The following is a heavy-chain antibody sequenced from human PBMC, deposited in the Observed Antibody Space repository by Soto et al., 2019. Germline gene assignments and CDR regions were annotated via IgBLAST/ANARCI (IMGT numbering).Heavy chain of an antibody. CDR3: ARSRMAGLHDY. J-gene: IGHJ4*02. D-gene: IGHD6-19*01. CDR1: GFTFSSYW. Sequence: SLRLSCAASGFTFSSYWMSWVRQAPGKGLEWVANIKEDGSQMYYVGSVEGRFATSRDDAKNSLYLLMNSLRAEDTAVYYCARSRMAGLHDYWGQGTLVTVSS. V-gene: IGHV3-7*01. CDR2: IKEDGSQM.